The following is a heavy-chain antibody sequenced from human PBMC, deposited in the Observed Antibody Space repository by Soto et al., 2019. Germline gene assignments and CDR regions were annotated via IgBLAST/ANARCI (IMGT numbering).Heavy chain of an antibody. J-gene: IGHJ4*02. D-gene: IGHD3-22*01. Sequence: GSSVKASCRVSGDTFSTYSISWVRQAAGQVLECLGGFIPFIRTSSNAPRFKDRVAITAAKSTRTAYMELSSLRSEDTAMYYCARQRSRYDRSGYYRPDYWRQGTLVTVSS. CDR1: GDTFSTYS. CDR3: ARQRSRYDRSGYYRPDY. V-gene: IGHV1-69*06. CDR2: FIPFIRTS.